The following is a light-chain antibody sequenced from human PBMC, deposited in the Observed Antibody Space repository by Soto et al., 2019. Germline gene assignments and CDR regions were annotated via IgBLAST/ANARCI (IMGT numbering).Light chain of an antibody. CDR1: SSDVGANNY. V-gene: IGLV2-14*01. Sequence: QSALTQPASVSGSPGQPITISCTGTSSDVGANNYVSWFQHHPGKAPKLLIYEVSNRPSGVSSRFSGSKSGNTASLTISGLQAEDEADYYCSSYINSITFVVFGGGTKLTVL. J-gene: IGLJ2*01. CDR3: SSYINSITFVV. CDR2: EVS.